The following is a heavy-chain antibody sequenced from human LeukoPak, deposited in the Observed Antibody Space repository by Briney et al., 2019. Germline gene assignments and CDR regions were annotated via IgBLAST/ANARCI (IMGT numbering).Heavy chain of an antibody. CDR3: AKEGYYDSSGYYGYAFDI. CDR2: IKQDGSEK. CDR1: GLSFSSYW. D-gene: IGHD3-22*01. J-gene: IGHJ3*02. Sequence: PGGSLRFSCAASGLSFSSYWMSWVRQAPGKGLEWVANIKQDGSEKYYVDSVKGRFTISRDNAKNSLYLQMNSLRAEDTAVYYCAKEGYYDSSGYYGYAFDIWGQGTMVTVSS. V-gene: IGHV3-7*04.